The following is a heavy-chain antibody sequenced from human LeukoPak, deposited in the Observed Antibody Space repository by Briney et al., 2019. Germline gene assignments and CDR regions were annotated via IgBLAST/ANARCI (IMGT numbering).Heavy chain of an antibody. CDR1: AFTFSSSA. CDR3: AREPVSYYYGSRSNRNAFDI. J-gene: IGHJ3*02. D-gene: IGHD3-10*01. Sequence: PGRCLRLSCAAAAFTFSSSAMHWVSQAPGKGLEYVSSISSKGASTYYANSVKCRFTISRDNAKNTLYLQMGSLRAEDMAVYYCAREPVSYYYGSRSNRNAFDIWGQGTMVTVSS. V-gene: IGHV3-64*01. CDR2: ISSKGAST.